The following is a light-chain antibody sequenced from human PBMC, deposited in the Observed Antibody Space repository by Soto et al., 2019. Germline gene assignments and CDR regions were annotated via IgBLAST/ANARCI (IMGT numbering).Light chain of an antibody. CDR3: QQYSKWPIT. CDR1: QSVNSN. J-gene: IGKJ5*01. CDR2: GIS. Sequence: EIVMTQSPVILSVSPGESATLSGSASQSVNSNYLAWYQQHPGQPPRLLIYGISTRATGIPARFSGSGSGTEFSLTISSLQSEDFAVYYCQQYSKWPITFGQGTRLEI. V-gene: IGKV3-15*01.